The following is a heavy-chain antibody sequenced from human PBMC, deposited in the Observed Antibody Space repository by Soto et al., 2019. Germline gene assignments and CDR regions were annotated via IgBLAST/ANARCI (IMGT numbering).Heavy chain of an antibody. CDR2: ISSNGGST. D-gene: IGHD4-4*01. J-gene: IGHJ5*02. CDR1: GFTFSSYA. Sequence: PGWSLRLSCSASGFTFSSYAMHWVRQAPGKGLEYVSAISSNGGSTYYADSVKGRFTISRDNSKNTLYLQMSSLRAEDTAVYYCVNSLSNYALNNWFDPWGQGTLVTVSS. V-gene: IGHV3-64D*06. CDR3: VNSLSNYALNNWFDP.